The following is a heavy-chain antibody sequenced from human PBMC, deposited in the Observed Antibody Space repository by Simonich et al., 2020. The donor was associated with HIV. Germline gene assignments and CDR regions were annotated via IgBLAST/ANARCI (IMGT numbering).Heavy chain of an antibody. V-gene: IGHV4-34*01. CDR1: GGSFSGYY. CDR2: INHSGKT. J-gene: IGHJ4*02. CDR3: ARRHPTTVTTPYFDY. D-gene: IGHD4-17*01. Sequence: QVQLQQWGAGLLKPSETLSLTCAVYGGSFSGYYWSWIRQPPGKGLGWIGEINHSGKTNDNPSLKSRVTISVDTSKNQFSLKLSSVTAADTAVYYCARRHPTTVTTPYFDYWGQGTLVTVSS.